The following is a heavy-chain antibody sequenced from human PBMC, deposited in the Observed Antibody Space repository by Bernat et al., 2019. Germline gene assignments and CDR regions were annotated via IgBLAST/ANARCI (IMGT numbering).Heavy chain of an antibody. Sequence: QLQLHESGPGLVKPSETLSLTCTVSGGSISSSSYYCGWIRQPPGKGLEWIGSIYYSGSTYYNPSLKSRVTISVDTSKNQFSLKLSSVTAADTAVYYCARHRYDFWSGWNWFDPWGQGTLVTVSS. J-gene: IGHJ5*02. V-gene: IGHV4-39*01. CDR3: ARHRYDFWSGWNWFDP. D-gene: IGHD3-3*01. CDR1: GGSISSSSYY. CDR2: IYYSGST.